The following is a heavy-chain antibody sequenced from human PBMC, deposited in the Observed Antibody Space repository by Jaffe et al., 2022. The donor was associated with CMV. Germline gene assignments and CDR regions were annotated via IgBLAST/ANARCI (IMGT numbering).Heavy chain of an antibody. J-gene: IGHJ4*02. CDR2: IYWNDDK. V-gene: IGHV2-5*01. Sequence: QITLKESGPTLVKPTQTLTLTCTFSGFSLSTSGVGVGWIRQPPGKALEWLALIYWNDDKRYSPSLKSRLTITKDTSKNQVVLTMTNMDPVDTATYYCAHTPRGGGLRPTWGFDYWGQGTLVTVSS. D-gene: IGHD7-27*01. CDR3: AHTPRGGGLRPTWGFDY. CDR1: GFSLSTSGVG.